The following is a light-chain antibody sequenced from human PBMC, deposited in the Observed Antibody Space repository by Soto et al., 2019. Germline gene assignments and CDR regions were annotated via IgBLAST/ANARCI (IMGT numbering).Light chain of an antibody. V-gene: IGLV2-14*01. CDR3: SSYTSSSTVYV. Sequence: QSALTQPASVSGSPGQSITISCTGTSSDVGGYNYVSWYQQHPGKAPKLMIYEVSNRPSGVSNRFSGSKSGNTASLTISGLQAEDEADYYCSSYTSSSTVYVLGTGTKVTV. CDR2: EVS. J-gene: IGLJ1*01. CDR1: SSDVGGYNY.